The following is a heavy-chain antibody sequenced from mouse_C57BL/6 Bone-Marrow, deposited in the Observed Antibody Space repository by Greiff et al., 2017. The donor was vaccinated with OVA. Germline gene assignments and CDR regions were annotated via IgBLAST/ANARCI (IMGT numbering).Heavy chain of an antibody. V-gene: IGHV2-5*01. D-gene: IGHD2-2*01. J-gene: IGHJ2*01. CDR3: AKDYGYDRALFDY. Sequence: VKLVESGPGLVQPSQSLSITCTVSGFSLTSYGVHWVRQSPGKGLEWLGVIWRGGSTDYNAAFMSRLSITKDNSKSQVFFKMNSLQADDTAIYYCAKDYGYDRALFDYWGQGTTLTVSS. CDR1: GFSLTSYG. CDR2: IWRGGST.